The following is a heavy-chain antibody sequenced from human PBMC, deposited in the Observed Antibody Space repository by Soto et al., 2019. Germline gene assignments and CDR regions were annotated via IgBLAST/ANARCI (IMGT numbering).Heavy chain of an antibody. V-gene: IGHV4-31*03. CDR3: ARGGGPEPTSGTGVVY. CDR1: GGSISSGGYY. J-gene: IGHJ4*02. D-gene: IGHD3-10*01. CDR2: IYYSGST. Sequence: QVQLQESGPGLVKPSQTLSLTCTVSGGSISSGGYYWSWIRQHPGKGLEWIGYIYYSGSTYYNPSLKSRVTISVDPSKNQFSLKLSSVTAADPAVYYCARGGGPEPTSGTGVVYWGQGTLVTVSS.